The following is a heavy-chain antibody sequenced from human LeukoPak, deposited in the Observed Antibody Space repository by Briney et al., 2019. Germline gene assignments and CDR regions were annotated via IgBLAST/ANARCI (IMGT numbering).Heavy chain of an antibody. CDR1: GFTFSSCE. V-gene: IGHV3-48*03. CDR2: ISTNGTVI. Sequence: GGSLRLSCAVSGFTFSSCEMNWVRQAPGKGLEWVSYISTNGTVIHYADSVKGRFTISRDNAKNSLYLQMNSLRAEDTAVYYCAPRTTVTTSWGQGTPVTVSS. D-gene: IGHD4-17*01. J-gene: IGHJ4*02. CDR3: APRTTVTTS.